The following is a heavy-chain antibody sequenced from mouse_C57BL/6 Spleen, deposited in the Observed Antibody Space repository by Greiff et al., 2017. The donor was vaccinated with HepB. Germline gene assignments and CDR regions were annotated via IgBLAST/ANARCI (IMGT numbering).Heavy chain of an antibody. CDR3: ASFITTVVAFDY. CDR1: GYAFSSSW. Sequence: QVQLQQSGPELVKPGASVKISCKASGYAFSSSWMNWVKQRPGKGLEWIGRIYPGDGDTNYNGKFKGKATLTADKSSSTAYMQLSSLTSEDSAVYFCASFITTVVAFDYWGQGTTLTVSS. CDR2: IYPGDGDT. D-gene: IGHD1-1*01. J-gene: IGHJ2*01. V-gene: IGHV1-82*01.